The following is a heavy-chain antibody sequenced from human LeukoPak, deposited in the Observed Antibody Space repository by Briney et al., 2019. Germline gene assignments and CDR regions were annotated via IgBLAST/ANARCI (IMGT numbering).Heavy chain of an antibody. V-gene: IGHV4-59*01. D-gene: IGHD5-18*01. J-gene: IGHJ3*02. CDR3: ARANKDTAIFQDAFDI. CDR1: GGSISSYY. Sequence: PSETLSLTCTVSGGSISSYYWSWIRQPPGKGLEWIGHIYYSGSTNYNPSLKSRVTISVDTSKNQFSLKLSSVTAADTAVYYCARANKDTAIFQDAFDIWGQGTMVTVSS. CDR2: IYYSGST.